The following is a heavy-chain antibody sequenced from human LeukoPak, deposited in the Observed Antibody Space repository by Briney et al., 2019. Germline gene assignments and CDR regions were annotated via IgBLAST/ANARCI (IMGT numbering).Heavy chain of an antibody. D-gene: IGHD3-3*01. Sequence: ASVTVSCTVSGYTLTELSMHWVRQAPGKGLEWLGGFDPEDGETIYAQKFQGRVTMTEDTSTDTAYMELSSLRSEDTAVYYCAXXILGMPPRHNWFDPWGQGTLVTVSS. CDR3: AXXILGMPPRHNWFDP. J-gene: IGHJ5*02. CDR2: FDPEDGET. V-gene: IGHV1-24*01. CDR1: GYTLTELS.